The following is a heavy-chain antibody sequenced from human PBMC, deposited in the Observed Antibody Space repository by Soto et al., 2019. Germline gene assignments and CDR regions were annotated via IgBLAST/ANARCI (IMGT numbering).Heavy chain of an antibody. CDR3: ARAGDYDFWSGYHPGVYYYGMDV. CDR1: GYTFTSYG. J-gene: IGHJ6*02. Sequence: ASVKVSCKASGYTFTSYGISWVRQAPGQGLEWMGWISAYNGNTNYAQKLQGRVTMTTDTSTSTAYMELRSLRSDDTAVYYCARAGDYDFWSGYHPGVYYYGMDVWGQGTTVTVSS. D-gene: IGHD3-3*01. V-gene: IGHV1-18*01. CDR2: ISAYNGNT.